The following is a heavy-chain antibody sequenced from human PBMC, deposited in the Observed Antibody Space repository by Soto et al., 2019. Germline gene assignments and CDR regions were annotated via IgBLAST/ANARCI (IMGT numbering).Heavy chain of an antibody. V-gene: IGHV4-34*01. CDR2: INHSGST. CDR1: GGSFSGYY. D-gene: IGHD6-19*01. J-gene: IGHJ5*02. Sequence: PSETLSLTCAVYGGSFSGYYWSWIRQPPGKGLEWIGEINHSGSTNYNPSLKSRVTISVDTSKNQFSLKLSSVTAADTAVYYCARTRSSGCYEWAERSYSWFDPWGQGTLVTVSS. CDR3: ARTRSSGCYEWAERSYSWFDP.